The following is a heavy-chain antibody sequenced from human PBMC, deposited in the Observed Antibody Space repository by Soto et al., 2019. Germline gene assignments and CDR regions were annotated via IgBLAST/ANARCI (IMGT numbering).Heavy chain of an antibody. D-gene: IGHD3-16*01. CDR1: RFTFSSYA. V-gene: IGHV3-23*01. Sequence: HPGGSLRLSCAASRFTFSSYAMSWVRQAPGKGLGWVSGISSSGRTYYADSVKGRFTISRDSSKNTLYLQMNSLRAEDTAVYYCAKDGTTFCDWAYFDYWGQGTLVTVSS. J-gene: IGHJ4*02. CDR3: AKDGTTFCDWAYFDY. CDR2: ISSSGRT.